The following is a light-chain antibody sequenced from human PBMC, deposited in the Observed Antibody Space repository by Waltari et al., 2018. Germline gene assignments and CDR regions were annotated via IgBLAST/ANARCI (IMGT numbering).Light chain of an antibody. V-gene: IGKV1-12*01. Sequence: DIQMTQSPSSVSASVGDRVTITCRAGQGISSWLARYQQKPGKAPKLLIYAASSLQSGVPSRFSGSGSGTDFTLTISSLQPEDFATYYCQQANSFPLTFGGGTKVEIK. CDR1: QGISSW. CDR2: AAS. J-gene: IGKJ4*01. CDR3: QQANSFPLT.